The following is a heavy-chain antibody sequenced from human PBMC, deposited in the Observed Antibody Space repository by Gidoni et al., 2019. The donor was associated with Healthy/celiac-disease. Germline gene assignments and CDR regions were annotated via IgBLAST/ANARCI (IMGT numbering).Heavy chain of an antibody. CDR3: AKDGRGSGSLRFDY. CDR1: GFTFSSYA. Sequence: EVQLLASGGGLVQPGGSLRRSCAASGFTFSSYAMRWVRQAPGTGLEWVSAISGSGGSTYYADSVKGRFTISRDNSKNTLYLQMNSLRAEDTAVYYCAKDGRGSGSLRFDYWGQGTLVTVSS. CDR2: ISGSGGST. V-gene: IGHV3-23*01. D-gene: IGHD3-16*01. J-gene: IGHJ4*02.